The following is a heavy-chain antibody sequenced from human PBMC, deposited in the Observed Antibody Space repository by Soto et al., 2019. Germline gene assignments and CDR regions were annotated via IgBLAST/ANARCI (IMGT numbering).Heavy chain of an antibody. CDR3: ARAVTLVSTPLAELDY. V-gene: IGHV1-8*01. D-gene: IGHD4-4*01. CDR1: GYTFTSYD. J-gene: IGHJ4*02. Sequence: GASVKVSCKASGYTFTSYDINWVRQATGQGLEWMGWMNPNSGNTGYAQKLQGRVTMTTDTSTSTAYMELRSLRSDDTAVYYCARAVTLVSTPLAELDYWGQGTLVTVSS. CDR2: MNPNSGNT.